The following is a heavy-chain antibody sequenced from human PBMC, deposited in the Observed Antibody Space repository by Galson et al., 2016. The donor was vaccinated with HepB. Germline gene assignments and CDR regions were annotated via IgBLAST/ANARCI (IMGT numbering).Heavy chain of an antibody. J-gene: IGHJ6*03. Sequence: SLRLSCAASGFIFSYACMSWVRQAPGKGLEWVSGINNNGGSRVYAGSVKGRFTISRDNSKNTLSLQMNSLRVEDTAVYHCAKSSGPSYHHYYMDVWGKGTTVTVSS. CDR3: AKSSGPSYHHYYMDV. CDR1: GFIFSYAC. CDR2: INNNGGSR. D-gene: IGHD3-22*01. V-gene: IGHV3-23*01.